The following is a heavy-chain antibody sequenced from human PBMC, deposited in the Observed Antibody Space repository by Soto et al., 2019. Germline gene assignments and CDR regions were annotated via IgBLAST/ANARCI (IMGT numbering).Heavy chain of an antibody. V-gene: IGHV1-18*04. CDR1: GYTFTSYG. Sequence: QGQRVQSGAEVKKPGASVKVSCKASGYTFTSYGISWVRQAPGQGLEWMGWISAKKGNTKYAQKFQGRVTMTTDTSTSKAYMELRSLRSDDTAVYYCAREILSPDFYFHGMDVWGQGTTVTVSS. CDR2: ISAKKGNT. CDR3: AREILSPDFYFHGMDV. J-gene: IGHJ6*02. D-gene: IGHD2-15*01.